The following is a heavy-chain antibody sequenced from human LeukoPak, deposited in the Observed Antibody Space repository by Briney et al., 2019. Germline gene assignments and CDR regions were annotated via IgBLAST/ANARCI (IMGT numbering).Heavy chain of an antibody. D-gene: IGHD1-26*01. V-gene: IGHV3-7*01. CDR3: ASGGSYFDY. J-gene: IGHJ4*02. CDR1: GFTFRSYA. CDR2: IKQDGSEK. Sequence: GGFLRLSCAASGFTFRSYAMSWVRQAPGKGLEWVANIKQDGSEKYYVDSVKGRFTISRDNAKNSLYLQMNSLRAEDTAVYYCASGGSYFDYWGQGTLVTVSS.